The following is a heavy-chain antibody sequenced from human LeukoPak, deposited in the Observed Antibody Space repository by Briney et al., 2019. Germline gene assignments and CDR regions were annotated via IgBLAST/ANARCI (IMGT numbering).Heavy chain of an antibody. CDR2: INPNSGGT. CDR3: ARVSYYYDSSGYYPLDY. V-gene: IGHV1-2*02. CDR1: GYTFTGYY. Sequence: ASVKVSCKASGYTFTGYYMHWVRQAPGQGLEWMGWINPNSGGTNYAQKFQGRVTMTRDTSISTAYMELSRPRSDDTAVYYCARVSYYYDSSGYYPLDYWGQGTLVTVSS. J-gene: IGHJ4*02. D-gene: IGHD3-22*01.